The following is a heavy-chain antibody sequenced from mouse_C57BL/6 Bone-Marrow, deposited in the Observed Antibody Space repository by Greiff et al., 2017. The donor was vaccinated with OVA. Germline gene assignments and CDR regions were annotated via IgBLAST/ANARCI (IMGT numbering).Heavy chain of an antibody. J-gene: IGHJ3*01. V-gene: IGHV14-4*01. CDR2: IDPENGDT. CDR1: GFNIKDDY. CDR3: TTSSYLFAY. Sequence: VTLKESGAELVRPGASVKLSCTASGFNIKDDYMHWVKQRPEQGLEWIGWIDPENGDTEYASKFQGKATITADTSSNTAYLQLSSLTSEDTAVCYCTTSSYLFAYWGQGTLVTVSA. D-gene: IGHD5-1*01.